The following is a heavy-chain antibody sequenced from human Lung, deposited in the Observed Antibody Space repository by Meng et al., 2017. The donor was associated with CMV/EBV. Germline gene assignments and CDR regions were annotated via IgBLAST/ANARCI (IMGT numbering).Heavy chain of an antibody. Sequence: SCAASGFTLSSYSMNWVRQAPGKGLEWVSSITSSSSYIYYADSVKGRFTVSRDNARNSLFLQMNGLRAEDTAVYYCTRDSGAYYDSSGFDYWGQGTXVNVSS. CDR2: ITSSSSYI. V-gene: IGHV3-21*01. D-gene: IGHD3-22*01. CDR3: TRDSGAYYDSSGFDY. CDR1: GFTLSSYS. J-gene: IGHJ4*02.